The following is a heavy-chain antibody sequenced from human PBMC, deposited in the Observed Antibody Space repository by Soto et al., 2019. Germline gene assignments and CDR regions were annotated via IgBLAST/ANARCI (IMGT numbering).Heavy chain of an antibody. V-gene: IGHV3-73*01. CDR3: TRLSEGEYYNYGMNV. Sequence: EVQLVESGGGLVQPGGSLKLSCAGSGFTFSGFAIHWVRQASGKGLEWIGRIKSKANNYARASAASVKGRFIVSRDDSKNTAYLQMNSLEAEDTAVYYCTRLSEGEYYNYGMNVWGQGTTVTVS. J-gene: IGHJ6*02. CDR2: IKSKANNYAR. CDR1: GFTFSGFA.